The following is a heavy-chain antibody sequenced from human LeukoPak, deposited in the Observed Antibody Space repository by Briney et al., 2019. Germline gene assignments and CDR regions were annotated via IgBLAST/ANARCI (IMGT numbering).Heavy chain of an antibody. J-gene: IGHJ6*02. Sequence: SETLSLTCTVSGGSISSQYWSWIRQPPGKGLEWIAGYIYYSGSTNYNPSLKSRVTISVDSSKNQFSLKLSSVTAADTAVYYCAIDKGGSAQYGMDVWGQGTTVTVSS. D-gene: IGHD3-10*01. CDR1: GGSISSQY. CDR2: IYYSGST. CDR3: AIDKGGSAQYGMDV. V-gene: IGHV4-59*11.